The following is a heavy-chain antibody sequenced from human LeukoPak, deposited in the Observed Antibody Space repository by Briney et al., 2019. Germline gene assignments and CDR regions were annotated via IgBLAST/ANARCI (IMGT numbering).Heavy chain of an antibody. D-gene: IGHD3-10*01. V-gene: IGHV3-74*01. CDR3: AGSRSFDY. CDR1: GFTFSHYW. Sequence: GGSLRLSCAASGFTFSHYWMHWVRQAPGKGLVWVSRINTDGSSATYADSVKGRSTISRDNAKSTLYLQMNSLRAEDTAVYYCAGSRSFDYWGQGTLVTVSS. CDR2: INTDGSSA. J-gene: IGHJ4*02.